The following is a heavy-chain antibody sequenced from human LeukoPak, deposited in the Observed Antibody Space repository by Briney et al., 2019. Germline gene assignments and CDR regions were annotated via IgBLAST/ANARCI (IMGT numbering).Heavy chain of an antibody. D-gene: IGHD4-23*01. J-gene: IGHJ5*02. CDR2: IYTSGTT. CDR1: GGSISSFY. Sequence: SETLSLTCSVSGGSISSFYCNWMRQPAGKGLEWIGRIYTSGTTTYNPSLKSRVTMSVDTSKNQFSLKLSSVTAADTAVYYCARGPGTTVEVKFDPWGQGTLVTVSS. CDR3: ARGPGTTVEVKFDP. V-gene: IGHV4-4*07.